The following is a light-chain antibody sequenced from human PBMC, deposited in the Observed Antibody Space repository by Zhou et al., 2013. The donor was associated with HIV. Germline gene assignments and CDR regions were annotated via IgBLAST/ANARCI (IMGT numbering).Light chain of an antibody. CDR1: SSNIGNNY. Sequence: QSVLTQPPSVSAAPGQKVTISCSGSSSNIGNNYVSWYQQLPGTAPKLLIYDNNKRPSGIPDRFSGSKSGTSATLGITGLQTGDEADYCCGTWDSSLSVAVFGGGTKLTVL. CDR3: GTWDSSLSVAV. J-gene: IGLJ2*01. CDR2: DNN. V-gene: IGLV1-51*01.